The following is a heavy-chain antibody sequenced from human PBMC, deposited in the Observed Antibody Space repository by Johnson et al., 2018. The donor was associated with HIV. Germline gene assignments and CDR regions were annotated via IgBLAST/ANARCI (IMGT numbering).Heavy chain of an antibody. J-gene: IGHJ3*02. D-gene: IGHD6-19*01. CDR3: ARAGQQWLADAFDI. Sequence: QVQLVESGGGVVQPGRTERFFCAASGFTFSSYSIQWVRRAQGKALDWVAIVLFDVVCEECADSVKGPFIISTDKAKNALHLQMKSLRAEDTGMCYCARAGQQWLADAFDIWGQGTMVTVSS. V-gene: IGHV3-30*04. CDR2: VLFDVVCE. CDR1: GFTFSSYS.